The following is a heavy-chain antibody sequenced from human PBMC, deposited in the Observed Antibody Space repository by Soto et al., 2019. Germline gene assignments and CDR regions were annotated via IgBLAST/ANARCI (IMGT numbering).Heavy chain of an antibody. CDR2: IYYSGST. J-gene: IGHJ4*02. CDR3: ARGGWRQIDY. Sequence: SEMLCLSCTVAGGSIGSFCWRWIRQPPGKGLEWIGYIYYSGSTNYNPSLKSRVTISVDTSKNQFSLKLSSVTAADTAVYYCARGGWRQIDYWGQGTLVTVSS. D-gene: IGHD3-3*01. CDR1: GGSIGSFC. V-gene: IGHV4-59*08.